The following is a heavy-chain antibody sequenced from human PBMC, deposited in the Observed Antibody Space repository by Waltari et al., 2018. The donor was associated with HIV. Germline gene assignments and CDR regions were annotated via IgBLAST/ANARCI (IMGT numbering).Heavy chain of an antibody. Sequence: QVQLQESGPGMVKPSETLSLTCTVSGGSISSYYWSWIRQPPGKGREWIGYIYYSGSTNYNPSLKSRVTISVDTSKNQFSLKLSSVTAADTAVYYCARAVNYYGSGSYSGRGIYYYYYMDVWGKGTTVTVSS. CDR1: GGSISSYY. CDR2: IYYSGST. V-gene: IGHV4-59*01. D-gene: IGHD3-10*01. CDR3: ARAVNYYGSGSYSGRGIYYYYYMDV. J-gene: IGHJ6*03.